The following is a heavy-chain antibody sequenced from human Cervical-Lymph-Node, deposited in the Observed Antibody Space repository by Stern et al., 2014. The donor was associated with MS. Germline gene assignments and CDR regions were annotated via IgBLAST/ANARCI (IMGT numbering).Heavy chain of an antibody. CDR1: GYTFPNYG. Sequence: VQLVESGAEVKKPGASVKVSCKASGYTFPNYGISWVRQAPGQGLEWMEWISTYTGDTPYAQKFQGRVTMTTDTSTTTAYMELRSLRSDDTAVYYCARDVVIVVALHNWFDPWGQGTLVTVSS. J-gene: IGHJ5*02. V-gene: IGHV1-18*01. CDR2: ISTYTGDT. D-gene: IGHD2-15*01. CDR3: ARDVVIVVALHNWFDP.